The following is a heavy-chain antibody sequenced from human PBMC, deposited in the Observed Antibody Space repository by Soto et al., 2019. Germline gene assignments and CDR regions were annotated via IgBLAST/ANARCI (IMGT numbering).Heavy chain of an antibody. V-gene: IGHV3-7*01. D-gene: IGHD3-10*01. CDR2: IKQDGSEK. CDR3: ARDRGYYGSGIWYY. J-gene: IGHJ4*02. Sequence: GSLRLSCAASGFTFSSYWMSWVRQAPGKGLEWVANIKQDGSEKYYVDSVKGRFTISRDNAKNSLYLQMNSLRAEDTAVYYCARDRGYYGSGIWYYWGQGTLVTVSS. CDR1: GFTFSSYW.